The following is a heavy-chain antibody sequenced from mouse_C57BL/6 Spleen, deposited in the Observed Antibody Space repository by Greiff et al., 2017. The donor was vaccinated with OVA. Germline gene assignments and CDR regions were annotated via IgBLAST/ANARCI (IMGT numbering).Heavy chain of an antibody. J-gene: IGHJ2*01. CDR1: GYTFTSYW. V-gene: IGHV1-69*01. CDR3: ARGAPDYFDY. CDR2: IDPSESYT. Sequence: QVQLQQPGAELVMPGASVKLSCKASGYTFTSYWMHWVKQRPGQGLEWIGEIDPSESYTNYNQKFKGKSTLTVDKSSSTAYMQLSSLTSEDSAVYYCARGAPDYFDYWGQGTTLTVSS.